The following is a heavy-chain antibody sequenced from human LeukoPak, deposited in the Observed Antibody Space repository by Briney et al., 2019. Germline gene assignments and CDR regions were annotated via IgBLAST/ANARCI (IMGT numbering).Heavy chain of an antibody. D-gene: IGHD3-22*01. CDR2: IYTSGST. V-gene: IGHV4-61*02. Sequence: SETLSLTCTVSGGSISSGSYYWSWIRQPAGKGLEWIGRIYTSGSTNYNPSLKSRVTISVDTSKNQFSLKLSSVTAADTAVYYCARDGGDDYYDSSGYYYRDYWGQGTLVTVSS. CDR1: GGSISSGSYY. J-gene: IGHJ4*02. CDR3: ARDGGDDYYDSSGYYYRDY.